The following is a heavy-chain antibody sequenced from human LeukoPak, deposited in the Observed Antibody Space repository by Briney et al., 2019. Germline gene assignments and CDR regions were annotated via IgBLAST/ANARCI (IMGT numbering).Heavy chain of an antibody. D-gene: IGHD4-23*01. CDR2: IKEDGSEI. CDR1: AFTFSTYW. CDR3: ARDRGYSTFDY. Sequence: GGSLRLACAASAFTFSTYWMSWVRQAPGKGLEWVANIKEDGSEINYVDSVKGRFTISRDNAKNSLYLQMNSLRVEDTAVYYCARDRGYSTFDYWGQGTLVTVSS. J-gene: IGHJ4*02. V-gene: IGHV3-7*01.